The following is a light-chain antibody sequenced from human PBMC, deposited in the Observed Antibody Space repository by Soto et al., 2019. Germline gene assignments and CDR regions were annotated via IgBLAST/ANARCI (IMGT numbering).Light chain of an antibody. J-gene: IGLJ2*01. CDR2: EVS. CDR1: SSDVGGYNY. V-gene: IGLV2-14*01. CDR3: SSYTRSNTVE. Sequence: QSVLTQPASVSGSPGQSITISCTGTSSDVGGYNYVSWYQQHPGKAPKVMIYEVSNRPSGVSNRFSGSKSGNTASLTISGLQAEDEAEYYCSSYTRSNTVEFGGGTKLTVL.